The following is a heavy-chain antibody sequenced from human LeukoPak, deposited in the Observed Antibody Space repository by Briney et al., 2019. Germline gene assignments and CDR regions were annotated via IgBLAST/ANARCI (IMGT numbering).Heavy chain of an antibody. CDR2: INDGDGDT. V-gene: IGHV1-3*01. Sequence: ASVKVSCKASGNAFITYAMYWVRQAPGQRLEWMGWINDGDGDTRYSQRFQGRVTMTRDTSARTAYMELSSLRSEDTAVYYCACDAFDIWGQGTMVTVSS. CDR1: GNAFITYA. CDR3: ACDAFDI. J-gene: IGHJ3*02.